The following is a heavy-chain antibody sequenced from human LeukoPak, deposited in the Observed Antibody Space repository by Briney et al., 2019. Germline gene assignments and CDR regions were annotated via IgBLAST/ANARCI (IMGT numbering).Heavy chain of an antibody. J-gene: IGHJ4*02. V-gene: IGHV1-2*02. CDR3: ARGSAATSNYYFDY. D-gene: IGHD6-13*01. CDR1: GYTFTGYY. CDR2: INPNSGGT. Sequence: ASVKVSCKASGYTFTGYYMHWVRQAPGQGLEWMGWINPNSGGTNYAQKFQGRVTMTWDTSISTAYMELSRLRSDDTAVYYCARGSAATSNYYFDYWGQGTLVTVSS.